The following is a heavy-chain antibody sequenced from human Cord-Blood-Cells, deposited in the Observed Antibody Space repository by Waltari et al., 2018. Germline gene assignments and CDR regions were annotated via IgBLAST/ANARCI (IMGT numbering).Heavy chain of an antibody. Sequence: QVQLVQSGAEVKKPGSSVKVSCKASGGTFSSYAISWVRQAPGQGLEWMERIIPSCGTANYAQKVQVRDTITADESTSTAYMELSSLRSEDTAVYYCARGLRFLEWLLPFDYWGQGTLVTVSS. D-gene: IGHD3-3*01. CDR2: IIPSCGTA. CDR1: GGTFSSYA. V-gene: IGHV1-69*18. J-gene: IGHJ4*02. CDR3: ARGLRFLEWLLPFDY.